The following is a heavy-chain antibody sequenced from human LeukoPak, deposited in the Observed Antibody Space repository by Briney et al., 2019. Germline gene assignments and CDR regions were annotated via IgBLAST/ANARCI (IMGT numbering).Heavy chain of an antibody. D-gene: IGHD3-22*01. Sequence: GASVKVSCKASGYTFTGYYMHWVRQAPGQGLEWMGWINPNSGGTNYAQKFQGRVTMTRDTSISTAYMELSSLRSEDTAVYYCARDFEDDSSGYYFWGQGTMVTVSS. CDR3: ARDFEDDSSGYYF. J-gene: IGHJ3*01. CDR1: GYTFTGYY. V-gene: IGHV1-2*02. CDR2: INPNSGGT.